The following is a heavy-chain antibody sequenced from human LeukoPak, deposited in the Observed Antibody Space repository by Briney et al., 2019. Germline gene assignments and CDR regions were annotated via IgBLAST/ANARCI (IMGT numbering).Heavy chain of an antibody. V-gene: IGHV4-34*01. CDR2: INHSGST. J-gene: IGHJ5*02. D-gene: IGHD3-22*01. CDR3: ARGAYDSSGYYPIWFDP. Sequence: PSETLSLTCAVYVGSFSGYYWSWIRQPPGKGLECIGEINHSGSTNYNPSLKSRVTISVDTSKNQFSLKLSSVTAADTAVYYCARGAYDSSGYYPIWFDPWGQGTLVTVSS. CDR1: VGSFSGYY.